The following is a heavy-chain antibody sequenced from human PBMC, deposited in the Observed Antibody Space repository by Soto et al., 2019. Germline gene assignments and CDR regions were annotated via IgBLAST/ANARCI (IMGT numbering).Heavy chain of an antibody. Sequence: WETLSLPCAVCGGSFSGYYWSWIRQPPWKGLEWIGEINHSGSTNYNPSLKSRVTISVDTSKNQFSLKLSSVTAADTGVYYCARGREGYCSGGSCYRPFGMDVWGQGTTVTVSS. CDR3: ARGREGYCSGGSCYRPFGMDV. V-gene: IGHV4-34*01. CDR1: GGSFSGYY. J-gene: IGHJ6*02. D-gene: IGHD2-15*01. CDR2: INHSGST.